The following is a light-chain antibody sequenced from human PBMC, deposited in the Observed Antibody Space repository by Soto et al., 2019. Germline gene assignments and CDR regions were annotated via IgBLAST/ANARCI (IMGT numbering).Light chain of an antibody. CDR2: GAS. Sequence: VMTQSPATLSVFTGGRASLSCRASQSVSNNLAWYQKKPGQAPRLLIYGASTRAAGISVRFSGSGSGTESTLIISSLQSDDSAVYYCEQYHNAGSTIGHGTKVEI. V-gene: IGKV3-15*01. CDR3: EQYHNAGST. CDR1: QSVSNN. J-gene: IGKJ1*01.